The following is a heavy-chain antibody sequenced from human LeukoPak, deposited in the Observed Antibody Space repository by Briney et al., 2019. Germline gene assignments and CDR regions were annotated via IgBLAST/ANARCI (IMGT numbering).Heavy chain of an antibody. CDR1: GYTFTGNH. CDR3: ARGYCSGGSCSGARFDP. D-gene: IGHD2-15*01. J-gene: IGHJ5*02. V-gene: IGHV1-2*02. Sequence: GASVKVSCKASGYTFTGNHIHWVRQAPGQGLEWMGWINPNSGGTNYAQKFQGRVTVTRDTPISTAYIELNRLRSDDTAVYYCARGYCSGGSCSGARFDPWGQGTLVTVSS. CDR2: INPNSGGT.